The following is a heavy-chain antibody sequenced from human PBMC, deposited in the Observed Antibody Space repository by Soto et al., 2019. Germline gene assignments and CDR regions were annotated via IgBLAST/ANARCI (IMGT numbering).Heavy chain of an antibody. D-gene: IGHD6-6*01. J-gene: IGHJ4*02. CDR2: INPSRGNT. Sequence: ASVKVSCKSSGYTFTSYHMHWVRQAPGQGLEWMGIINPSRGNTNYAQNFQGRVTMTRDTSTSTVYMELSSLRSGDTAVYYCARASSQNYYFDYWGQGTLVTVSS. CDR1: GYTFTSYH. CDR3: ARASSQNYYFDY. V-gene: IGHV1-46*01.